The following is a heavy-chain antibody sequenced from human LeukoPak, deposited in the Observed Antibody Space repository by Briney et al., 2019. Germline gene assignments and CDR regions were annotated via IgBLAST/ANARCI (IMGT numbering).Heavy chain of an antibody. CDR3: ARDRGSYSNWFDP. J-gene: IGHJ5*02. CDR1: GGSISSYY. D-gene: IGHD1-26*01. V-gene: IGHV4-59*12. CDR2: IYYSGST. Sequence: PSETLSLTCTVSGGSISSYYWSWIRQPPGKGLEWFGYIYYSGSTYYNPSLRSRVTMSVDRSKNQFSLKLSSVTAADTAVYYCARDRGSYSNWFDPWGQGTLVTVSS.